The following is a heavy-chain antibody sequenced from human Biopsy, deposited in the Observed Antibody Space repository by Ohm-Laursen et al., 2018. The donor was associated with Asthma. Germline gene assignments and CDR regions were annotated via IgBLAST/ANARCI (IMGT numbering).Heavy chain of an antibody. Sequence: TLSLTCTVSGGSINIGDYYWSWIRQHPVTGLEWIGYIYYSGSTYYNPSPKSRVSISLDTSRNQFSLSLTSVTAADTAVYYCARTTYGDDGFDPWGQGTLVTVSS. CDR3: ARTTYGDDGFDP. CDR2: IYYSGST. J-gene: IGHJ5*02. D-gene: IGHD4-17*01. CDR1: GGSINIGDYY. V-gene: IGHV4-31*03.